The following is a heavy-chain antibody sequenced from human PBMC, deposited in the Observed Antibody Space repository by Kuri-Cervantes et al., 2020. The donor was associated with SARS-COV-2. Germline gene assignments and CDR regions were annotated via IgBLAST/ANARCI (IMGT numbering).Heavy chain of an antibody. CDR2: ISYDGSNK. CDR3: ARGEVTIFGVVIMGAFDI. J-gene: IGHJ3*02. CDR1: GFTFSSYA. D-gene: IGHD3-3*01. V-gene: IGHV3-30-3*01. Sequence: GESLKISCAASGFTFSSYAMHWVRQAPGKGLEWVAVISYDGSNKYYADSVKGRFTISRDNSKNTLYLQMNSLRAEDTAVYYCARGEVTIFGVVIMGAFDIWGQGTMVTVSS.